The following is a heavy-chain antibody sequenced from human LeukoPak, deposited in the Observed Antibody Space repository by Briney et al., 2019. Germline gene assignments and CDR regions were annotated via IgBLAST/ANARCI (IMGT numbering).Heavy chain of an antibody. CDR1: GYAFMTFG. V-gene: IGHV1-18*01. J-gene: IGHJ3*02. Sequence: GASVKVSCKASGYAFMTFGISWVRQAPGQGLEWMGWISPSSGNTNSAQKSQGRLSMSTDTSTGIAYMHLRSLTPDDTALYYCARAGTTVTGGDAFDIWGQGTMVIVSA. CDR3: ARAGTTVTGGDAFDI. CDR2: ISPSSGNT. D-gene: IGHD1-1*01.